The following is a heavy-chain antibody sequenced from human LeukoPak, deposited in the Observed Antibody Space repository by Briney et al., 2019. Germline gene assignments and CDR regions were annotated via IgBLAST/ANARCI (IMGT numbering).Heavy chain of an antibody. V-gene: IGHV1-69*04. CDR3: ARGINSSSSYYYYGMDV. J-gene: IGHJ6*02. CDR1: GGTFSSYA. D-gene: IGHD6-6*01. Sequence: SVKVSCKASGGTFSSYAISWVRQATGQGLEWMGRIIPTLGIANYAQKFQGRVTITADKSTSTAYMELSSLRSEDTAVYYCARGINSSSSYYYYGMDVWGQGTTVTVSS. CDR2: IIPTLGIA.